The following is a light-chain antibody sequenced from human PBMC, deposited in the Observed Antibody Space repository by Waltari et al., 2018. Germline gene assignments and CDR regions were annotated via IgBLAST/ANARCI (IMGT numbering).Light chain of an antibody. J-gene: IGKJ4*01. CDR2: AAS. V-gene: IGKV1-39*01. Sequence: DIQMTQSPSSLSASIGDRVTITCRASQSISIYLNWYQQKPGKAPKLLINAASNLQSGVPSRFSGSGSGTDFTLTISSLQAEDVAIYYCQQYYNAPLTFGGGTKVEIK. CDR1: QSISIY. CDR3: QQYYNAPLT.